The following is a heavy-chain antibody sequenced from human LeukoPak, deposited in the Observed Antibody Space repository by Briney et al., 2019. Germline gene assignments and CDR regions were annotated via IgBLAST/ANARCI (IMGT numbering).Heavy chain of an antibody. CDR1: GFTFSSYW. V-gene: IGHV3-7*01. CDR2: IKQDGSEK. Sequence: GGSLRLSCAASGFTFSSYWMSWVRQAPGKGLEWVANIKQDGSEKYYVDSVKGRFTFSRDNAKNSLYLQLNSLRADDTAVYFCARERDGDLPQARAFYIWGQGTMVTVSS. CDR3: ARERDGDLPQARAFYI. J-gene: IGHJ3*02. D-gene: IGHD4-17*01.